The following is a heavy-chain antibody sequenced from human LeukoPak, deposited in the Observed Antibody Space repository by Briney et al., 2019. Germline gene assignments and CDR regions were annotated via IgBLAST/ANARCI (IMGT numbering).Heavy chain of an antibody. CDR1: GFTHRQYQ. J-gene: IGHJ4*02. CDR3: ARVRISAPLTAY. CDR2: ISDHGKSR. V-gene: IGHV3-48*03. D-gene: IGHD6-13*01. Sequence: PGGSLRLSCASSGFTHRQYQRKAVGQTPGKGLEWVSYISDHGKSRNYVDSVKGRFTIARDNATNSLSLQMNSLRVEVTAVYFCARVRISAPLTAYWGRGTLVTVSS.